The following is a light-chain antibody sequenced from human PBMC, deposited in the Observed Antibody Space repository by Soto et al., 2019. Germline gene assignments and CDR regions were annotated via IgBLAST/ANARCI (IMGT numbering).Light chain of an antibody. J-gene: IGKJ5*01. V-gene: IGKV3D-20*02. CDR1: QSVSSSY. CDR3: QQRGDWPLT. CDR2: DAS. Sequence: IVLTQSPGTLSLSPGERVTLSCRASQSVSSSYLAWYQQKPGQAPRLLIYDASNRATGIPARFSGSGSGTDFTLTISSLEPEDFAVYYCQQRGDWPLTFGQGTRLEIK.